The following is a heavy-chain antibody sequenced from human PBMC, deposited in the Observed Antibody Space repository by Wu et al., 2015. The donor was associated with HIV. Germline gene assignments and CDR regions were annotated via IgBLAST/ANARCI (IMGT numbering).Heavy chain of an antibody. Sequence: QVKLVQSGAEVKKPGASMKVSCKASGYTFTGDYIHWVRLAPGQGLEWMGYINPNSGATNYAQRFQGRVTMTRDASINTTYMELSRLRSDDTAVYYCARWAVAVTAHNYGMDVWGQGTTVTVSS. CDR2: INPNSGAT. D-gene: IGHD2-21*02. V-gene: IGHV1-2*02. CDR3: ARWAVAVTAHNYGMDV. J-gene: IGHJ6*02. CDR1: GYTFTGDY.